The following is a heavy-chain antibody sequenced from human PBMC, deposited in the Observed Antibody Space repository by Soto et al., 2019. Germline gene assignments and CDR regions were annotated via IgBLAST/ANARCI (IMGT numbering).Heavy chain of an antibody. V-gene: IGHV1-8*01. J-gene: IGHJ6*02. Sequence: ASVKVSCKASGYTFTSYDINWVRQATGQGLEWMGWMNPNSGNTGYAQKFQGRVTMTRNTSISTAYMELSSLRSEDTAVYYCARGRKDIVLVPAAMAYYGMDVWGQGTTVTVSS. CDR1: GYTFTSYD. CDR2: MNPNSGNT. CDR3: ARGRKDIVLVPAAMAYYGMDV. D-gene: IGHD2-2*01.